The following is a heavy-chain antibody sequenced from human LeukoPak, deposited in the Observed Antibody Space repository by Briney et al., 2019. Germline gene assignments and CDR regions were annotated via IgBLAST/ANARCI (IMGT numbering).Heavy chain of an antibody. D-gene: IGHD3-22*01. J-gene: IGHJ6*02. CDR3: ARDGIVSDLSMDV. Sequence: ASVKVSCKASGYTFTGYYMHWVRQAPGQGLEWMGRINPNSGGTNYAQKFQGRVTMTRDTSISTAYMELSWLRSDDTAVYYCARDGIVSDLSMDVWGQGTTVTVSS. V-gene: IGHV1-2*06. CDR1: GYTFTGYY. CDR2: INPNSGGT.